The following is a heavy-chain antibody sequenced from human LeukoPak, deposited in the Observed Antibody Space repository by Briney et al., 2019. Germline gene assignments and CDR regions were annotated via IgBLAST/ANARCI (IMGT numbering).Heavy chain of an antibody. D-gene: IGHD2-2*01. CDR2: MYYTGGT. CDR1: GVSISSSPSY. V-gene: IGHV4-39*07. Sequence: SETLSLTCSVSGVSISSSPSYCGWLRQSPGRGLGWIARMYYTGGTNYIPSLRSRVTMSVDTSKSQFSLKLSSVTAADTAVYYCARELVCSSSSCSDYWGQGTLVTVSS. CDR3: ARELVCSSSSCSDY. J-gene: IGHJ4*02.